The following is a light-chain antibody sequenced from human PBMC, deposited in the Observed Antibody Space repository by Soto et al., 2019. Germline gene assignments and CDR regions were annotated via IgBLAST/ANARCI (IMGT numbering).Light chain of an antibody. CDR2: AAS. Sequence: DIQMTQSASSLSASVGDRVTITCRASQSISSCLNWYQQKPGKATKLMIYAASSLQSGVPSRFSGSGSEADFTLTISSLQPEDFANYDCQQSYSTHPWTFGQGTKVDIK. CDR1: QSISSC. V-gene: IGKV1-39*01. J-gene: IGKJ1*01. CDR3: QQSYSTHPWT.